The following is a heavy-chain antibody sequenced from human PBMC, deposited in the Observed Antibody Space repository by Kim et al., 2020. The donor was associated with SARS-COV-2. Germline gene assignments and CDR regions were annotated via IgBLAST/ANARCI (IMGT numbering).Heavy chain of an antibody. CDR3: ARGYARGPGP. V-gene: IGHV7-4-1*02. CDR1: GYSFTTYA. J-gene: IGHJ5*02. Sequence: ASVKVSCKASGYSFTTYAINWVRQAPGQGLEWMGWINTYSGNPIYAQGFAGRCVFSLDTSVSTAYLQISSLEAEDTAVYYCARGYARGPGPWGQGTLVTVSS. CDR2: INTYSGNP. D-gene: IGHD2-2*01.